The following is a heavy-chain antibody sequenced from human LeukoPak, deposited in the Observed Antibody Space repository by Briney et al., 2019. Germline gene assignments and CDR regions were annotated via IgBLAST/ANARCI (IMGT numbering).Heavy chain of an antibody. CDR1: GYTFTSYY. J-gene: IGHJ4*02. CDR3: ARGPHDTAYYFDQ. V-gene: IGHV1-2*02. D-gene: IGHD5-18*01. CDR2: INPNSGGT. Sequence: ASVKVSCKASGYTFTSYYMHWVRQAPGQGLEWMGWINPNSGGTNYAQKFQGRVTMTRDTSISTAYMELSRLRSDDTAVYYCARGPHDTAYYFDQWGQGTLVTVSS.